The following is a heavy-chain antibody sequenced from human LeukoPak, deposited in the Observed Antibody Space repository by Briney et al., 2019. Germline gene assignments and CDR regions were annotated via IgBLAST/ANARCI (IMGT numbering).Heavy chain of an antibody. CDR2: INHTGST. Sequence: PSETLSLTCAVYGGSFSGYYWSWIRQPPGKGLEWIGEINHTGSTNYNPSLKSRVTISVDTSKSQFSLNLSSVTAADTAVYYCARAAIAVAGTSGLRGWWFDPWGQGTLVTVSS. J-gene: IGHJ5*02. V-gene: IGHV4-34*01. CDR3: ARAAIAVAGTSGLRGWWFDP. D-gene: IGHD6-19*01. CDR1: GGSFSGYY.